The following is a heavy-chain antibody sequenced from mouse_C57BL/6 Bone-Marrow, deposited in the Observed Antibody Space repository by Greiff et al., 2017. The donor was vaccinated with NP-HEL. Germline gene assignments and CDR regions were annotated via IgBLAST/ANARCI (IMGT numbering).Heavy chain of an antibody. V-gene: IGHV1-59*01. Sequence: QVQLQQPGAELVRPGTSVKLSCKASGYTFTSYWMHWVKQRPGQGLEWIGVIDPSDSYTTYNPKFKGKATLTVDTSSSTAYMQLSSLTSEDSAVYYCARGVFITTVVAPAGFAYWGQGTLVTGSA. CDR2: IDPSDSYT. CDR1: GYTFTSYW. CDR3: ARGVFITTVVAPAGFAY. J-gene: IGHJ3*01. D-gene: IGHD1-1*01.